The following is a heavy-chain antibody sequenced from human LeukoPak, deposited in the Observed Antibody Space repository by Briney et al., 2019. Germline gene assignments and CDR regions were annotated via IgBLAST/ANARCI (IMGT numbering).Heavy chain of an antibody. V-gene: IGHV1-24*01. CDR2: FDPEDGET. J-gene: IGHJ5*02. CDR3: ATGHFSGSYAWFDP. Sequence: ASVKVSCKVSGYTLTELSMHWVRQAPGKGLEWMGGFDPEDGETIYAQKFQGRVTMTEDTSTDTAYMELSSLRSEDTAVYYCATGHFSGSYAWFDPWGQGTLVTVSS. D-gene: IGHD1-26*01. CDR1: GYTLTELS.